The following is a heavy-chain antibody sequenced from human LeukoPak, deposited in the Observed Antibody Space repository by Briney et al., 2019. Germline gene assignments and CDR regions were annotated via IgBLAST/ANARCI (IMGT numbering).Heavy chain of an antibody. J-gene: IGHJ4*02. CDR1: GFTVSSYY. Sequence: GGSLRLSCAASGFTVSSYYMSWVRQAPGKGLEWVSVIYSGGSTYYADSEKGRFTISRHTANNTLYFQMNSLRAEDTAVYYCAKDRETTASGTFDYWGQGTLVTVSS. V-gene: IGHV3-53*04. CDR2: IYSGGST. CDR3: AKDRETTASGTFDY. D-gene: IGHD6-13*01.